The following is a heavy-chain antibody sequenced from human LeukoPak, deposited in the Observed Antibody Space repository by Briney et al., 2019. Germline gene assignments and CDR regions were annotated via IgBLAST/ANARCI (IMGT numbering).Heavy chain of an antibody. CDR2: IYHSGST. CDR3: ARDLPTSSGPL. Sequence: SETLSLTCAVSGYSISSGHYWGWIRQPPGKGLEWIGSIYHSGSTYYNPSLKSRVTISVDTSENQFSLKLSSVTAADTALYYCARDLPTSSGPLWGQGTLVTVSS. J-gene: IGHJ4*02. CDR1: GYSISSGHY. V-gene: IGHV4-38-2*02. D-gene: IGHD6-19*01.